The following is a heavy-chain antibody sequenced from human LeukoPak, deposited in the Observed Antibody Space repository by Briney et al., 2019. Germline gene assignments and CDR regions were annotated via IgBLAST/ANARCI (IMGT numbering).Heavy chain of an antibody. V-gene: IGHV3-23*01. CDR1: GFTFSSYA. D-gene: IGHD3-22*01. Sequence: GESVRLSCAASGFTFSSYAMSWVRQAPGKGLEWVSAISGSGGSTYYADSVKGRFTISRDNSKNTLYLQMNSLRAEDTAVYYCAPTSYDSSGYSGYWGQGTLVTVSS. CDR2: ISGSGGST. J-gene: IGHJ4*02. CDR3: APTSYDSSGYSGY.